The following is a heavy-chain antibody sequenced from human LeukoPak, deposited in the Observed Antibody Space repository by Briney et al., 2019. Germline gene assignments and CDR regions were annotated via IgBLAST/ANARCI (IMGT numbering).Heavy chain of an antibody. J-gene: IGHJ4*02. Sequence: GESLKISCKGSGYSFTTYWIAWVRQMPGKGLEWMGLIYPGNSDTRYSPSFQGQVTISADKSISTAYLQWSSLKASDTAMYYCARGDTEVAATADYWGQGTLVTVSS. CDR1: GYSFTTYW. CDR3: ARGDTEVAATADY. D-gene: IGHD6-19*01. CDR2: IYPGNSDT. V-gene: IGHV5-51*01.